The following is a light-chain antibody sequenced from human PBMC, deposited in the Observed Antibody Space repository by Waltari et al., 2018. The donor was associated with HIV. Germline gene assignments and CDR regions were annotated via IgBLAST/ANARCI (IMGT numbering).Light chain of an antibody. CDR1: RSNVGTNT. CDR2: SNN. V-gene: IGLV1-44*01. Sequence: QSVLTQPPSASGTPGQTVTISCSGSRSNVGTNTVNWYQQLPGTAPKLLIYSNNQRPSGVPDRFSGSKSGTSASLAISGLQSGDEADYCAAWDDSLNGVVFGGGTKLTGL. J-gene: IGLJ2*01. CDR3: AAWDDSLNGVV.